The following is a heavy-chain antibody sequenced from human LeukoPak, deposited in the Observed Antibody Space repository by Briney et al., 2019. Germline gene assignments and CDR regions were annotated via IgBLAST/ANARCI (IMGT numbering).Heavy chain of an antibody. CDR1: GFTFSSYG. CDR2: ISYDGSNK. J-gene: IGHJ4*02. V-gene: IGHV3-30*18. Sequence: GGSLRLSCAASGFTFSSYGMHWVRQAPGKGLEWVAVISYDGSNKYYADSVKGRFTISRDNSKNTLYLQMNSLRAEDTAVYYCAKDGGSGSYYPFDYWGQGTLVTVSS. D-gene: IGHD3-10*01. CDR3: AKDGGSGSYYPFDY.